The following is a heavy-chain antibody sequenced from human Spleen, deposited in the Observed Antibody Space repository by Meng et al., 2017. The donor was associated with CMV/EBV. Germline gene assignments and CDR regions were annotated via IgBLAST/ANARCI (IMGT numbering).Heavy chain of an antibody. CDR3: ARDRGGAATGGLDV. CDR2: IYCSGST. Sequence: SETLSLTCTVSGDSVSSGGYYWSWIRQPPGKGLEWIGYIYCSGSTNYNPSLESRVTISVDTSKDQFSLNLSSMTAADTAVYYCARDRGGAATGGLDVWGQGTTVTVSS. J-gene: IGHJ6*02. D-gene: IGHD3-10*01. CDR1: GDSVSSGGYY. V-gene: IGHV4-61*08.